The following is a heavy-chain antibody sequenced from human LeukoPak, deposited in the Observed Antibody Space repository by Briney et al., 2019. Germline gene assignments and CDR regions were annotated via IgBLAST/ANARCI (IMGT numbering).Heavy chain of an antibody. V-gene: IGHV4-61*02. CDR2: IHSSGTT. J-gene: IGHJ4*02. CDR3: ARLRDRLLFDY. Sequence: SETLSLTCTVSGISISSGHYYWSWIRQPAGNELEWIGRIHSSGTTNYHPSLQSRVTISLDTSKNQFSLELTSVTAADTAFYYCARLRDRLLFDYWGQGTLVTVSS. D-gene: IGHD2-21*01. CDR1: GISISSGHYY.